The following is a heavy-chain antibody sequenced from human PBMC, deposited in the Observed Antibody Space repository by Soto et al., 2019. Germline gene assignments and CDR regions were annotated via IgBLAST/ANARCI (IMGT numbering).Heavy chain of an antibody. CDR3: ARATQYHILTGYYQLYFYYFMDV. D-gene: IGHD3-9*01. CDR1: GFTLSTYS. CDR2: ISSSSSTM. V-gene: IGHV3-48*01. J-gene: IGHJ6*03. Sequence: EVQLVESGGGLVQPGESLRLSCTASGFTLSTYSMNWVRQAPGKGLEWISYISSSSSTMFYSDSVKGRFTISRDNDKISLFLQMNSLRAEDTALYYCARATQYHILTGYYQLYFYYFMDVWGQGTTVTVSS.